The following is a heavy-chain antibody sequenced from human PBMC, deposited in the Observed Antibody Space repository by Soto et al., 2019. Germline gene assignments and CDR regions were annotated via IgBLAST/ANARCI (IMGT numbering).Heavy chain of an antibody. Sequence: QVQLQESGPGLVKPSETLSLTCTVSGDSISGSSWSWIRQPPGKGLEWIAYMYFSGSTHYNPSLKSRVTISVDTSKNQFSLKLTSVTAADTAGYDCARGSGWYFHWGQGTLVTVSS. CDR1: GDSISGSS. J-gene: IGHJ4*02. D-gene: IGHD6-19*01. V-gene: IGHV4-59*01. CDR2: MYFSGST. CDR3: ARGSGWYFH.